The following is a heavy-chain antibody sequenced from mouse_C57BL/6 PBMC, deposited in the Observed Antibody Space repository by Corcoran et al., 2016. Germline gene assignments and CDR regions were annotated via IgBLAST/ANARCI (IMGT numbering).Heavy chain of an antibody. Sequence: QIQLVQSGPELKKPGETVKISCKASGYTFTTYGMSWVKQAPGKGLKWMGWINTYSGVPTYADDFKGRFAFSLETSASTAYLQINNLKNEDTATYFCASLDYGNYGWYFDVWGTGTTVTVSS. J-gene: IGHJ1*03. D-gene: IGHD2-1*01. V-gene: IGHV9-3*01. CDR1: GYTFTTYG. CDR2: INTYSGVP. CDR3: ASLDYGNYGWYFDV.